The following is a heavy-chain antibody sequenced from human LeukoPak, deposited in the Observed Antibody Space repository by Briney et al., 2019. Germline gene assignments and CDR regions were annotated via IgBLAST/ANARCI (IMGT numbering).Heavy chain of an antibody. J-gene: IGHJ4*02. CDR1: GFIFSSYG. V-gene: IGHV3-30*02. D-gene: IGHD2-15*01. CDR2: IRYDGSDK. CDR3: AKVVDNLDY. Sequence: SCAXSGFIFSSYGMHWVRQAPGKGLEWVAFIRYDGSDKYYADSVKGRFTICRDNSKNTLYLQMNSLRVEDTAVYYCAKVVDNLDYWGQGTLVTVSS.